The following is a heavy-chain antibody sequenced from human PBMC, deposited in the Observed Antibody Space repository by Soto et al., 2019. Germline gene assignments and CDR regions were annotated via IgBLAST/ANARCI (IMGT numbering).Heavy chain of an antibody. J-gene: IGHJ5*02. CDR1: GFSLSTSGVG. CDR3: AYRQEYRDSWNSGWFDP. CDR2: IYRDDDQ. D-gene: IGHD1-7*01. Sequence: QITLKESGPTLVIPTQTLTLTRTLSGFSLSTSGVGVGWIRQAPGKALEWLGVIYRDDDQRYNPSLKTRLTITRDSSTKQVLLTMTNMDPVDTATYYCAYRQEYRDSWNSGWFDPWGQGTLVTVSS. V-gene: IGHV2-5*02.